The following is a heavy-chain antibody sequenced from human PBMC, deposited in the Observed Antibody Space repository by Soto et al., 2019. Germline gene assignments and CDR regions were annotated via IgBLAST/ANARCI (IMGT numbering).Heavy chain of an antibody. D-gene: IGHD6-13*01. CDR3: ATDHGTLGMAAAHYYYYGMDV. CDR2: TYYRSKLYN. CDR1: VDSVSSNSAA. V-gene: IGHV6-1*01. Sequence: SQTLSLTCAISVDSVSSNSAAWNLISQSPSRGLEWLGRTYYRSKLYNDYAVSVKSRITINPDTSKNQFSLQLNSVTPEDTAVYYCATDHGTLGMAAAHYYYYGMDVWGQGTRITVSS. J-gene: IGHJ6*02.